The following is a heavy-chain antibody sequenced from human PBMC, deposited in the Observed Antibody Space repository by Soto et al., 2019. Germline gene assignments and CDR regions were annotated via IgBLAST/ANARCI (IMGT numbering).Heavy chain of an antibody. CDR2: IIPLFGTS. Sequence: QVQLVQSGSEVKKPGSSMKVSCKASGGTFSSYAISWVRQAPGQGLEWMGGIIPLFGTSNYAQKFQGRVTITARESTRTVYMELSSLRSEDTGVYYCASRNLVGNIGGSYYYGMNVWGQGNTVSVSS. D-gene: IGHD2-8*02. J-gene: IGHJ6*02. CDR1: GGTFSSYA. CDR3: ASRNLVGNIGGSYYYGMNV. V-gene: IGHV1-69*01.